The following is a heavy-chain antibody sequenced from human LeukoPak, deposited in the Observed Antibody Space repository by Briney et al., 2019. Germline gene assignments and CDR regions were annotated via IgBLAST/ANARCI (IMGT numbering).Heavy chain of an antibody. Sequence: GGSLRLSCAASGFTISSYWMTWVRQAPGKGLEWVANIEEDGSETNYVVSVKGRFTISRDNAKNSLYLQMNSLRAEDTAVYYCARNRGTSDWGQGTRVTVSS. V-gene: IGHV3-7*01. CDR1: GFTISSYW. CDR3: ARNRGTSD. D-gene: IGHD1-1*01. CDR2: IEEDGSET. J-gene: IGHJ4*02.